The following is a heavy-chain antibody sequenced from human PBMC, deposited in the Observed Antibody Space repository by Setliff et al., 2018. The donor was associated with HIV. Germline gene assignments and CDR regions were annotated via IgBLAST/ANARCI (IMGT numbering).Heavy chain of an antibody. Sequence: GESLRLSCAASGFTFSDSNMNWVRQTPGKGLEWLSHISNGSPTIYYADSVKGRFTISRDNAKNSLFLQMNSLRAEDTGVYYCARGGDVVRLHLEELSFFMDVWGQGTTVTVS. CDR3: ARGGDVVRLHLEELSFFMDV. CDR1: GFTFSDSN. CDR2: ISNGSPTI. D-gene: IGHD3-16*02. V-gene: IGHV3-48*04. J-gene: IGHJ6*02.